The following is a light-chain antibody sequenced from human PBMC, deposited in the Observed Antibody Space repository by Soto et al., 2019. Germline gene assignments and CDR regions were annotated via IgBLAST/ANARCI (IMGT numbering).Light chain of an antibody. CDR2: DAS. Sequence: EIVLTQSPGTLSLSPGERATLSCRASQSVSSRYLAWYQQKPGQAPRLLMYDASSRATGIPDGFSGSGSETDFTLTISRLEPEDFAVYFCQHYGISRTFGQGTKVEIK. CDR1: QSVSSRY. CDR3: QHYGISRT. V-gene: IGKV3-20*01. J-gene: IGKJ1*01.